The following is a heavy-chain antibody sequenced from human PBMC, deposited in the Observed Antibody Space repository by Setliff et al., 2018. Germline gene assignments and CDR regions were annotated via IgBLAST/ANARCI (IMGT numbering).Heavy chain of an antibody. CDR2: ISSDGGST. CDR1: GFTFSSYT. Sequence: GGALRLSCAASGFTFSSYTMHWVRQAPGKGLEYVSGISSDGGSTYYANSVKDRFTISRDNSKNTLWLQMGSLRAEDTAVYYCARDGGEYWGQGTLVTVSS. V-gene: IGHV3-64*01. CDR3: ARDGGEY. J-gene: IGHJ4*02. D-gene: IGHD3-16*01.